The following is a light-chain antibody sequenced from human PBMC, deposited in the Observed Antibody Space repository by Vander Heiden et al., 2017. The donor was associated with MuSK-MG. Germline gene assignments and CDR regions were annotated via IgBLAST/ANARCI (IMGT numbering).Light chain of an antibody. CDR2: GDS. CDR1: RCNFGAGYG. J-gene: IGLJ3*02. V-gene: IGLV1-40*01. Sequence: QPVLTQPPSVSGAPGQRVTISCTGSRCNFGAGYGVHWYQQIPGIAPKLLTYGDSNRPSGVPDRFSGSKSGTSPFMAITGLQAEDETDYYCQSDDSSLSSWVFGGGTKLTVL. CDR3: QSDDSSLSSWV.